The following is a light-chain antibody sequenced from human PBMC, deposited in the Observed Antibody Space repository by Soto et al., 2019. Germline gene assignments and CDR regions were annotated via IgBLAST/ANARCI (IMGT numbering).Light chain of an antibody. CDR2: GDT. V-gene: IGLV1-40*01. J-gene: IGLJ2*01. CDR3: HPYHNSLGVSV. Sequence: QAVVTQPPSVSGAPGQRVTISCTGSSSNIGAGYDVHWYQQLPGTAPKVLIYGDTNRPSGVPDRFSGSKSGTSASLAITGLQGGDEADYYRHPYHNSLGVSVFGGGTNLPVL. CDR1: SSNIGAGYD.